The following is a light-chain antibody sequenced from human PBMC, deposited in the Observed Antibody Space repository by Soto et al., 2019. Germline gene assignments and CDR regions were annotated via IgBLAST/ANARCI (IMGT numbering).Light chain of an antibody. CDR3: QQYDHWWT. J-gene: IGKJ1*01. CDR2: GAS. V-gene: IGKV3-15*01. Sequence: VMTQSPATPSLSRGARYTSSCRASQSINPHFAWFQLKPGQAPRLLIYGASITAAGIPARFSGSGSGTEFSLTISRLQSEDFGVFFCQQYDHWWTFGQGTKV. CDR1: QSINPH.